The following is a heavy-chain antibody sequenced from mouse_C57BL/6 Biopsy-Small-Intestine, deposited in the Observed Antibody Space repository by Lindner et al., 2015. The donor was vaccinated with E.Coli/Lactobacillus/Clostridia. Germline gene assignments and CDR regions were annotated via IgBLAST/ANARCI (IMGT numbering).Heavy chain of an antibody. V-gene: IGHV1-81*01. CDR3: ARGPAVTTGYYYYALDV. J-gene: IGHJ1*01. Sequence: SVKVSCKASGGTFNNYGISWVRQAPGQGLEWMGGIIPIFDTANYAQKFQGRVTITADKSTSTAYMELSSLTSDDTAVYYCARGPAVTTGYYYYALDVWGQGTTVTVSS. D-gene: IGHD2-13*01. CDR2: IIPIFDTA. CDR1: GGTFNNYG.